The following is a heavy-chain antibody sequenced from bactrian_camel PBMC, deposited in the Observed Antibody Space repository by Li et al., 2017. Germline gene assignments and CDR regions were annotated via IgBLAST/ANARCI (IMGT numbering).Heavy chain of an antibody. CDR2: FDSIGAT. D-gene: IGHD1*01. Sequence: HVQLVESGGGSVPPGGSVRLSCAASGNTYNLNCLGWFRQAPGMEREGVATFDSIGATTYADSVKGRFTISKDNVKNTLYLQMNSLKPQDTATYYCAAAATWRDCRGSSADFPYSGRGTQVTVS. CDR3: AAAATWRDCRGSSADFPY. V-gene: IGHV3S53*01. CDR1: GNTYNLNC. J-gene: IGHJ6*01.